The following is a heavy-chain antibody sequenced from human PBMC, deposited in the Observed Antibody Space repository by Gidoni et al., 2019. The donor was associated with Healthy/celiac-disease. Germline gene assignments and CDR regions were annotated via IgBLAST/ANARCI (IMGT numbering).Heavy chain of an antibody. CDR1: GGSISSSSYY. J-gene: IGHJ4*02. Sequence: QLQLQESGPGLVKPSETLSLTCTVSGGSISSSSYYWGWIRQPPGKGLEWIGSIYYSGSTYYNPSLKSRVTISVDTSKNQFSLKLSSVTAADTAVYYCARRPILRTIFGVVIMGFDYWGQGTLVTVSS. D-gene: IGHD3-3*01. V-gene: IGHV4-39*01. CDR2: IYYSGST. CDR3: ARRPILRTIFGVVIMGFDY.